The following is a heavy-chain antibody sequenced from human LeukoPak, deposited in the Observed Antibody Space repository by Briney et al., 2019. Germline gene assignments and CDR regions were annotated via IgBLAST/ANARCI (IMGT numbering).Heavy chain of an antibody. J-gene: IGHJ4*02. V-gene: IGHV3-23*01. CDR1: GFTFSSYA. D-gene: IGHD3-9*01. CDR2: ISGSGGST. Sequence: PGGSLRLSCAASGFTFSSYAMSWVRQAPGKGLEWVSAISGSGGSTYYADSVRGRFTISRDNSKNTLYLQMNSLRAEDTAVYYCAKDQDSDILPGYLGSLDYWGQGTLVTVSS. CDR3: AKDQDSDILPGYLGSLDY.